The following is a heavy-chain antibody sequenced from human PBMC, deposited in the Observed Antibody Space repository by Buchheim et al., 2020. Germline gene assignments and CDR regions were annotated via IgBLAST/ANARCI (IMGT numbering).Heavy chain of an antibody. J-gene: IGHJ4*02. CDR2: ISSSSSYI. CDR1: GFTFSSYS. D-gene: IGHD3-3*01. V-gene: IGHV3-21*01. CDR3: ARDFSYDFWSGPTPFDY. Sequence: EVQLVESGGGLVKPGGSLRLSCAASGFTFSSYSINWVRQAPGKGLEWVSSISSSSSYIYYADSVKGRFTISRDNAKNSLYLQMNRLRAEDTAVYYCARDFSYDFWSGPTPFDYWGQGTL.